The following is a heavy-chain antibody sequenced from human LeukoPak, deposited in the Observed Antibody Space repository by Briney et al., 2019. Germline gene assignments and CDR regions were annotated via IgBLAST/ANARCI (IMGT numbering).Heavy chain of an antibody. Sequence: ASVKVSCRASGYTFTGYYMHWVRQAPGQGLEWMGWINPNSGGTNYAQKFQGRVTMTRDTSISTAYMELSRLRSDDTAVYYCARDRWELPLVAFDIWGQGTMVTVSS. CDR1: GYTFTGYY. V-gene: IGHV1-2*02. J-gene: IGHJ3*02. CDR2: INPNSGGT. D-gene: IGHD1-26*01. CDR3: ARDRWELPLVAFDI.